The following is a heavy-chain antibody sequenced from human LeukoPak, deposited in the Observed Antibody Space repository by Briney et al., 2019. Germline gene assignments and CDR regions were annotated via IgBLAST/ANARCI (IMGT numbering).Heavy chain of an antibody. J-gene: IGHJ5*02. D-gene: IGHD3-10*01. Sequence: SEALSLTCAVYGGSFSGYYWSWIRQSPGKGLEWIGEINHSGSTNYNPSLKSRVTISVDTSKNQFSLKLSSVTAADTAVYYCASRTNPILLWFGEFRQFDPWGQGTLVTVSS. CDR2: INHSGST. CDR3: ASRTNPILLWFGEFRQFDP. CDR1: GGSFSGYY. V-gene: IGHV4-34*01.